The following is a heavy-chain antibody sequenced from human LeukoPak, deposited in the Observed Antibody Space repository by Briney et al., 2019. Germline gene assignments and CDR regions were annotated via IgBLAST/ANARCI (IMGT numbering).Heavy chain of an antibody. J-gene: IGHJ4*02. CDR1: GYSFTSYW. Sequence: GESLKISCKGSGYSFTSYWIGWVRQMPGKGLEWMGIIYPGDSDTRYSPSFQGQVTISADKSISTAYLQWSSLKASDTAMYYCARNRVRGSRSNCGGDCYVDYWGQGTLVTVSS. D-gene: IGHD2-21*02. V-gene: IGHV5-51*01. CDR3: ARNRVRGSRSNCGGDCYVDY. CDR2: IYPGDSDT.